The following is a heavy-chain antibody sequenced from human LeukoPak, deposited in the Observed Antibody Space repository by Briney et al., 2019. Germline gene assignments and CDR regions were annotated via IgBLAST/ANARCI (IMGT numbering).Heavy chain of an antibody. V-gene: IGHV4-39*01. CDR3: ARQLYVSGSYYAPMDV. Sequence: PSETLSLTCNVSSGSISNSRYYWGWIRQPPGKGLEWIGSIYYSGSTYYNPSLKSRLIISVDTSKNQFSLKVSSVTAADTAVYFCARQLYVSGSYYAPMDVWGKGTTVTISS. CDR2: IYYSGST. J-gene: IGHJ6*03. D-gene: IGHD3-10*01. CDR1: SGSISNSRYY.